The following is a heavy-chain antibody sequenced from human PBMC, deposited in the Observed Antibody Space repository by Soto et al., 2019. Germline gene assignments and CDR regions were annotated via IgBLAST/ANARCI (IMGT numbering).Heavy chain of an antibody. CDR1: GGSISSGSYY. V-gene: IGHV4-31*03. Sequence: QVQLQESGPGLVKPSQTLSLTCTVSGGSISSGSYYWSWIRQLPGKGLEWIGYIYYSGSTYYNPSLKSRVTLSVDTSKNQFSLKLNSVTAADPAVYYCATRTDYYYGSGSLGRMDVWGQGTTVTVSS. CDR3: ATRTDYYYGSGSLGRMDV. CDR2: IYYSGST. D-gene: IGHD3-10*01. J-gene: IGHJ6*02.